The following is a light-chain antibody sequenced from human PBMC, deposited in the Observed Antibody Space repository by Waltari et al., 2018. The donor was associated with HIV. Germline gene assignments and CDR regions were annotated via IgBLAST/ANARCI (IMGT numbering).Light chain of an antibody. J-gene: IGLJ1*01. Sequence: QAALTQPASVPGSPGPSITISGTATSHDACRSTYVSWHQQHPGEAPQLILHDVSERPSGISNRFSGSKSGNTASLTISGLQTEDEADYYCSSYTSSTTYVFGTGTRVTVL. CDR2: DVS. V-gene: IGLV2-14*03. CDR1: SHDACRSTY. CDR3: SSYTSSTTYV.